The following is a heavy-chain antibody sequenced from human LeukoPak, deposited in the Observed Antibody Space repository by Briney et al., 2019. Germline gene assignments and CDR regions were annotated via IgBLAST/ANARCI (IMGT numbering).Heavy chain of an antibody. Sequence: DSVKVSSKASGYTFTGYYMHWERQAHGHGIEWMGRINPNSGGTNYAQKFQGRVTMSRDTSISTAYMEQSRLRADDTAVYYCARPHCSSTSCYAETQNWFDPWGQGTLVTVSS. V-gene: IGHV1-2*06. CDR2: INPNSGGT. D-gene: IGHD2-2*01. CDR3: ARPHCSSTSCYAETQNWFDP. CDR1: GYTFTGYY. J-gene: IGHJ5*02.